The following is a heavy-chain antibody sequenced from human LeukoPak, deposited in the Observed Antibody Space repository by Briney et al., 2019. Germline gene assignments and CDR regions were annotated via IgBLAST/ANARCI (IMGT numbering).Heavy chain of an antibody. CDR1: GFSFSDYA. CDR3: VRTYYYDSSGYYYVRGIDQ. J-gene: IGHJ4*02. D-gene: IGHD3-22*01. V-gene: IGHV3-64D*06. Sequence: PGGSLRLSCPASGFSFSDYAMHWVRQAPGKGLEYVSAISVNGDSTYYADSVKGRFTISRDNSKNTLYLQMNSLRVEDTAVYYCVRTYYYDSSGYYYVRGIDQGGQGTLVTVSS. CDR2: ISVNGDST.